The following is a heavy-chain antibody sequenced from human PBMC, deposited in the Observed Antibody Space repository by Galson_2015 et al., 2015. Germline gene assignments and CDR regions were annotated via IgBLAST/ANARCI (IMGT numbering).Heavy chain of an antibody. J-gene: IGHJ4*02. CDR3: ARGIVIPHFDY. V-gene: IGHV3-30-3*01. CDR2: SYDGSNK. D-gene: IGHD3-16*02. Sequence: SYDGSNKYYADSVKGRFTISRDNSKNTLYLQMNSLRAEDTAVYYCARGIVIPHFDYWGQGTLVTVSS.